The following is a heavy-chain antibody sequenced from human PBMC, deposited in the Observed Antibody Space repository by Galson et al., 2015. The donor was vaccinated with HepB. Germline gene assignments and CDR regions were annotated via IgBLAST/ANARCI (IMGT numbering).Heavy chain of an antibody. V-gene: IGHV3-9*01. CDR2: ISWNSGSI. D-gene: IGHD6-19*01. CDR3: AKDILGIAVDGVFDI. CDR1: GFTFDDYA. Sequence: SLRLSCAASGFTFDDYAMHWVRQAPGKGLEWVSGISWNSGSIGYADSVKGRFTISRDNAKNSLYLQMNSLRAEDTALYYCAKDILGIAVDGVFDIWGQGTMVTVSS. J-gene: IGHJ3*02.